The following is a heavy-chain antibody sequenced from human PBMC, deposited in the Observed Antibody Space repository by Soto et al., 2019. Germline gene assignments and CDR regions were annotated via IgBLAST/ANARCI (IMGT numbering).Heavy chain of an antibody. CDR3: ARFSGGSYNTYYFYYGMDV. J-gene: IGHJ6*02. CDR2: IIAYNGNT. V-gene: IGHV1-18*04. Sequence: ASVKSSCKASGYTFTSYGISWVRQAPGQGLDWMGWIIAYNGNTKYAQNLQGRVTMTTDTSTSTAYMELRSLRSDDTAVYYCARFSGGSYNTYYFYYGMDVWGQGTTVTVSS. D-gene: IGHD2-15*01. CDR1: GYTFTSYG.